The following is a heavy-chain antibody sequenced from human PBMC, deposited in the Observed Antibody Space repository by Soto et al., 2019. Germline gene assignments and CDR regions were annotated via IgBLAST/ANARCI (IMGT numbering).Heavy chain of an antibody. V-gene: IGHV3-53*01. J-gene: IGHJ4*02. CDR2: IYRGGTT. Sequence: SLRLSCAASPLTVRGYSTFWVRQSPGKGLDWVSVIYRGGTTHYADSFQGRFTISRDSSKNTLYLHMNSLRAEDTAVYYCARLSAPTGSYYTAPFDYWGQGTLVTGSS. CDR3: ARLSAPTGSYYTAPFDY. D-gene: IGHD3-10*01. CDR1: PLTVRGYS.